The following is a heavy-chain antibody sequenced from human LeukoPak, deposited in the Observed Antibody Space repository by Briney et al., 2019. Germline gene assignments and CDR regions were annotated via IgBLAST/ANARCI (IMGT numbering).Heavy chain of an antibody. CDR3: ARRGGPRYCSGGSCYSY. CDR1: GGSFSLYY. J-gene: IGHJ4*02. V-gene: IGHV4-34*01. Sequence: SETLSLTCSVYGGSFSLYYWSWIRQPPGKGLEWMGEINHSGSTNYNPSLKSRVTISVDTSKNQFSLKLSSVTAADTAVYYCARRGGPRYCSGGSCYSYWGQGTLVTVSS. D-gene: IGHD2-15*01. CDR2: INHSGST.